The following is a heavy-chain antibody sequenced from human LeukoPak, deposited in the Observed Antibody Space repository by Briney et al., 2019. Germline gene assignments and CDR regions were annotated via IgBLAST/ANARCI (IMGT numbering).Heavy chain of an antibody. J-gene: IGHJ6*03. Sequence: GGSLRLSCAASGFTFSNYWMHWVRQAPGKGLVWVSRINSDGINTSYADSVKGRFIISRDNSQNTLSLQMNSLRAEDTAVYYCARVPESDPYYYYFYMDVWGKGTTVIVSS. V-gene: IGHV3-74*01. CDR1: GFTFSNYW. CDR3: ARVPESDPYYYYFYMDV. CDR2: INSDGINT.